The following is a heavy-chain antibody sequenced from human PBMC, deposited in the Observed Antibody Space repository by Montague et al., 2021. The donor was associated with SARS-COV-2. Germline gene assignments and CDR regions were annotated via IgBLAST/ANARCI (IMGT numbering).Heavy chain of an antibody. Sequence: SETLSLTCVVSGDSISTDSWWTGFRRPPGKGLEGVGGIYHTGSTKYKPSLKSRVAMSVDESWNQFSLRLTSVTAADTAIYYCARKGSGRPDPAYWGQGTLVTVSS. CDR2: IYHTGST. J-gene: IGHJ4*02. D-gene: IGHD1-26*01. CDR3: ARKGSGRPDPAY. CDR1: GDSISTDSW. V-gene: IGHV4-4*02.